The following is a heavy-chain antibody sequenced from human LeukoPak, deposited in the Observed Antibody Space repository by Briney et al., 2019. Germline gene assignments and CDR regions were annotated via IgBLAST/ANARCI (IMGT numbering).Heavy chain of an antibody. Sequence: GRSLRLSCAASGFTFSSYAMHWVRQAPGKGLEWVSHISGGSSDTKYADSVQGRFTISRDNAKNSVYLHMNSLRAEDTAVYYCARAGDYGSGSCAFDMWGQGTMVTVSS. J-gene: IGHJ3*02. V-gene: IGHV3-21*05. CDR3: ARAGDYGSGSCAFDM. D-gene: IGHD3-10*01. CDR2: ISGGSSDT. CDR1: GFTFSSYA.